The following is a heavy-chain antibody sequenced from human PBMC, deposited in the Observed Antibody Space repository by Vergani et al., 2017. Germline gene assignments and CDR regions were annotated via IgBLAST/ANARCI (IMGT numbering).Heavy chain of an antibody. CDR2: ISNSGNTI. J-gene: IGHJ3*02. CDR1: GFSFSDHY. CDR3: ARDHRDYNNYPGTFDI. Sequence: QEQLVESGGGLVKPGGSLRLSCAASGFSFSDHYMTWIRQAPGKGLEWVSYISNSGNTIEYADSVKGRFSISRDNAKSSLFLQMDSLRAEDTAVYYCARDHRDYNNYPGTFDIWGQGSMVTVSS. V-gene: IGHV3-11*01. D-gene: IGHD5-24*01.